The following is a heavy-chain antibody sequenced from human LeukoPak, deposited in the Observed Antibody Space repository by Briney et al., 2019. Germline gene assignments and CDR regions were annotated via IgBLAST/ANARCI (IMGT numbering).Heavy chain of an antibody. D-gene: IGHD2-15*01. J-gene: IGHJ4*02. CDR1: GFAFSSYA. CDR3: ARDRMGGSFDY. Sequence: GGSLRLSCAASGFAFSSYAMNLVRQAPGKGLEWVSFITGDSGTIYYVDSMKGRFTTSRDNAKNSLYLQIDNLRAEDTAVYYCARDRMGGSFDYWGQGTPVTVSS. V-gene: IGHV3-48*01. CDR2: ITGDSGTI.